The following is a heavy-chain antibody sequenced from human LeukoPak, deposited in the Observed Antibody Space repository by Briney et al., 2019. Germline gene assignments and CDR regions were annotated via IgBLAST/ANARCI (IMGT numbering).Heavy chain of an antibody. CDR1: GFSFSSHG. Sequence: GSLRLSCAASGFSFSSHGMHWVRQAPGKGLEWVAVTWYDGSEKYYADSVKGRFTISRDDSKNTLFLQMNSLRAEDTAVYYCARDYCSTTTCLDYWGQGTLVTVSS. J-gene: IGHJ4*02. CDR3: ARDYCSTTTCLDY. CDR2: TWYDGSEK. V-gene: IGHV3-33*01. D-gene: IGHD2-2*01.